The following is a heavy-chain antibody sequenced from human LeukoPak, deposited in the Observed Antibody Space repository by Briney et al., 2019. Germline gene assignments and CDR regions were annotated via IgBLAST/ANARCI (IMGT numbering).Heavy chain of an antibody. D-gene: IGHD1-14*01. CDR3: ARDYRVNDAFDI. Sequence: PGGSLRLSCAASGFTVSSNYMSWVRQAPGKGLEWVLVIYSGGSTYYADSVKGRFTISRDNSKNTLYLQMNSLRAEDTAVYYCARDYRVNDAFDIWGQGTMVTVSS. CDR1: GFTVSSNY. CDR2: IYSGGST. V-gene: IGHV3-66*01. J-gene: IGHJ3*02.